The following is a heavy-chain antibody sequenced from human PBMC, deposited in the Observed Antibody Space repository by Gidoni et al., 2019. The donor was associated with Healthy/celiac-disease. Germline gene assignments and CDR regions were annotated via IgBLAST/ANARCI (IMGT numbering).Heavy chain of an antibody. CDR2: ITPFNGNT. V-gene: IGHV1-45*02. D-gene: IGHD4-4*01. CDR1: GYTFTSRY. CDR3: AIQSQVDPYFGGMDV. Sequence: QMQLLQSGAEVKKTVSSVKVSCKASGYTFTSRYLHWVRQAPGQALEWMGWITPFNGNTNYAQKFQDRVTITRDRSMSTAYMELSSLRSEDTAMYYCAIQSQVDPYFGGMDVWGQGTTVTVSS. J-gene: IGHJ6*02.